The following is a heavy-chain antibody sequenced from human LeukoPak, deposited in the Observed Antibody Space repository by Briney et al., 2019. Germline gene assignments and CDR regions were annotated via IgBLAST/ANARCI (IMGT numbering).Heavy chain of an antibody. J-gene: IGHJ4*02. Sequence: GGSLRLSCAASGFIFSGYSMNWVRQAPGKGLEWVSSVTASGTLKYYADSVAGRFTISRDSAQNSVSLQMNSLKAEDTAVYYCARGTGNSFDRWGQGILVTVSS. D-gene: IGHD3-9*01. V-gene: IGHV3-21*01. CDR3: ARGTGNSFDR. CDR2: VTASGTLK. CDR1: GFIFSGYS.